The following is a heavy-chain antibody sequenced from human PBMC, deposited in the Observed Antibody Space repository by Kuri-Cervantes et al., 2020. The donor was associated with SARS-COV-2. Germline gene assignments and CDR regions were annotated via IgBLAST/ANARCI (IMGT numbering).Heavy chain of an antibody. Sequence: GESLKISCAASGFTFSSYSMNWVRQAPGKGLEWVSYISSSGSTIYYADSVKGRFTISRDNAKNSLYLQMNSLRAEDTAVYYCARSGYYYNNWFDPWGQGTLVTVSS. CDR1: GFTFSSYS. D-gene: IGHD3-22*01. CDR2: ISSSGSTI. V-gene: IGHV3-48*04. J-gene: IGHJ5*02. CDR3: ARSGYYYNNWFDP.